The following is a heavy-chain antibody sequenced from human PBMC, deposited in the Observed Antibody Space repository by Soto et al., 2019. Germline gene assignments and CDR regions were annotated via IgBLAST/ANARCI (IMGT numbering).Heavy chain of an antibody. D-gene: IGHD5-18*01. CDR2: INLDGSEK. V-gene: IGHV3-7*05. J-gene: IGHJ6*02. CDR1: GFTFRTYW. Sequence: EVQLVESGGGLVQPGGSLRLSCAASGFTFRTYWLSWVRQVPGKGLEWVANINLDGSEKNYVDSVKGRFTISSDNARNSLYLQMSSLRAEDTALYYCARDGSTSWYSYDYHGMDVWGQGTTVTVS. CDR3: ARDGSTSWYSYDYHGMDV.